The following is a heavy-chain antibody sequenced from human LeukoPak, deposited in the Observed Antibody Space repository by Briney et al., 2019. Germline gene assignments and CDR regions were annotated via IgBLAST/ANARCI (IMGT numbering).Heavy chain of an antibody. CDR2: IYYSGST. CDR1: GGSIGSYH. Sequence: SETLSLTCNVSGGSIGSYHWSWIRQSPGKGLEWIGVIYYSGSTNYNPSLKSRVTLLVDMSKNQFSLKVRSVTAVDTAMYYCARNRWGTGASFDSWGQGTLVTVSS. J-gene: IGHJ4*02. CDR3: ARNRWGTGASFDS. D-gene: IGHD4-23*01. V-gene: IGHV4-59*01.